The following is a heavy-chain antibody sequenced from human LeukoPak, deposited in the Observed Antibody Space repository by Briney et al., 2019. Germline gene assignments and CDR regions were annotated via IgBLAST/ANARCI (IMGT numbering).Heavy chain of an antibody. Sequence: SETLSLTCTVSGGSISSGSYYWSWIRQPAGKGLEWIGRISTSGSTNYNPSLTSRISISLDTSKNQFSLKLSSVTAADTAVYYCGRGLMKPYSAHGSGTFYAPYYFDFWGQGTLVTFSS. CDR3: GRGLMKPYSAHGSGTFYAPYYFDF. CDR2: ISTSGST. V-gene: IGHV4-61*02. J-gene: IGHJ4*02. CDR1: GGSISSGSYY. D-gene: IGHD3-10*01.